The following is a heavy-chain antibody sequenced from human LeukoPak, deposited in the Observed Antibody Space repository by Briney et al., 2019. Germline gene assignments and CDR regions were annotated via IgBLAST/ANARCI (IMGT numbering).Heavy chain of an antibody. CDR2: IKQDGSQE. D-gene: IGHD2-2*01. CDR3: AKSSPHCPSTSCYFDY. CDR1: RFTLSTYW. V-gene: IGHV3-7*01. J-gene: IGHJ4*02. Sequence: GGSLRLSCAASRFTLSTYWMSWVRQAPGKGLEWVAHIKQDGSQEYYVDSVKGRFTISRDSAKNSLYLQMNSLRAEDTAVYYCAKSSPHCPSTSCYFDYWGQGTLVTVSS.